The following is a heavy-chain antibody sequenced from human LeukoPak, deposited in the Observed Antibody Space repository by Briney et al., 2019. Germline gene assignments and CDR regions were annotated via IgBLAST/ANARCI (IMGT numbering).Heavy chain of an antibody. J-gene: IGHJ4*02. Sequence: PSETLSLTCTVSGCSISSISYDWGWLRHPPGKGREWIGSIYYGGGTYYNPSFKSRVTMSVDTSKNQFSLKLRCVNAADTAVYYCATTQGIAAPVDYWGQGTLVTVSS. CDR3: ATTQGIAAPVDY. D-gene: IGHD6-13*01. CDR1: GCSISSISYD. V-gene: IGHV4-39*01. CDR2: IYYGGGT.